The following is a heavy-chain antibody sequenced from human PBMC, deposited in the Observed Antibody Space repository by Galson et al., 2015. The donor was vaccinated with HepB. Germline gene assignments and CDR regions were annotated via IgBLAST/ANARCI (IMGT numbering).Heavy chain of an antibody. J-gene: IGHJ3*02. CDR3: VRGGTVTTRVAFDI. CDR1: GFTFSSHW. CDR2: IRKDGTEK. D-gene: IGHD4-17*01. Sequence: SLRLSCAVPGFTFSSHWMSWVRQAPGKGLEWVANIRKDGTEKYYVDSVKGRFTISRDNTANSLSLQMNSLTADDTAVYYCVRGGTVTTRVAFDIWGQGTTVTVSS. V-gene: IGHV3-7*03.